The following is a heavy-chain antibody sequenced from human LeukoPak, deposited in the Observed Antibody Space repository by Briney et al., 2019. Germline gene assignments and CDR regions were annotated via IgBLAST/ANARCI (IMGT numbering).Heavy chain of an antibody. CDR2: ISLNGGST. V-gene: IGHV3-20*04. J-gene: IGHJ1*01. D-gene: IGHD3-10*01. Sequence: SGGSLRLSCAASGFIFDEYGMSWVRQAPGKGLEWVAGISLNGGSTGYADSVKGRFTISRDNAKNSLYLQMNSLRAEDTALYYCVRSITMFQYWGQGTLVTVPS. CDR1: GFIFDEYG. CDR3: VRSITMFQY.